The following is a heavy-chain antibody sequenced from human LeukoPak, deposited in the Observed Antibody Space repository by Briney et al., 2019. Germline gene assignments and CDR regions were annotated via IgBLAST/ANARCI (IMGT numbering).Heavy chain of an antibody. V-gene: IGHV4-34*01. J-gene: IGHJ4*02. CDR2: INHSGST. CDR3: ARDIHYYDILTGYYSYYFDY. Sequence: SETLSLTCAVYGGSFSGYYWSWIRQPPGKGLEWIGEINHSGSTNYNPSLKSRVTISVDTSRNQLSLKLSSVTAADTAVYYCARDIHYYDILTGYYSYYFDYWGQGTLVTVSS. D-gene: IGHD3-9*01. CDR1: GGSFSGYY.